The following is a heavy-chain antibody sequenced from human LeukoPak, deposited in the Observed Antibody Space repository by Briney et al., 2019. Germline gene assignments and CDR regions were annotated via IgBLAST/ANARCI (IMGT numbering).Heavy chain of an antibody. V-gene: IGHV3-9*01. CDR1: GFPFDDYG. CDR3: ARGGKWFGKLLGAFDI. D-gene: IGHD3-10*01. Sequence: GRSLRLSCVASGFPFDDYGMFWVRQSPGKGMEWVSSISWNSGIIDYADSVKGRFTISRDNAKNSLYLQMDSLRAEDTAVYYCARGGKWFGKLLGAFDIWGQGTMVTVSS. CDR2: ISWNSGII. J-gene: IGHJ3*02.